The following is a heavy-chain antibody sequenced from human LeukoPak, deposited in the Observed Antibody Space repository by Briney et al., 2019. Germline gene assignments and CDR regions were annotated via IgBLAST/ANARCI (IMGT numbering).Heavy chain of an antibody. Sequence: GGSLRLSCAASGFTFSSYAMHWVRQAPGKGLEWVAVIWYDGSNKYYADSVKGRFTISRDNSKNTLYLQMNSLRAEDTAVYYCAREGCSSTSCYTKPTYFDYWGQGTLVTVSS. D-gene: IGHD2-2*02. CDR2: IWYDGSNK. CDR3: AREGCSSTSCYTKPTYFDY. V-gene: IGHV3-33*08. CDR1: GFTFSSYA. J-gene: IGHJ4*02.